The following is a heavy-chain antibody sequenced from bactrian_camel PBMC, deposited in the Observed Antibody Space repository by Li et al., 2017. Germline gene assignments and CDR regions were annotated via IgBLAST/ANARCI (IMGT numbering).Heavy chain of an antibody. CDR2: IMTDGSP. J-gene: IGHJ4*01. CDR3: KRSALGRCAGY. D-gene: IGHD3*01. Sequence: HVQLVESGGGSVQAGGSLTLSCTTSAFTFRDSNMGWYRKAPGKECEMVANIMTDGSPHYTDSIKGRFTISKDKAKDTVYLQMNSLKPEDTAMYSCKRSALGRCAGYWGQGTQVTVS. V-gene: IGHV3S53*01. CDR1: AFTFRDSN.